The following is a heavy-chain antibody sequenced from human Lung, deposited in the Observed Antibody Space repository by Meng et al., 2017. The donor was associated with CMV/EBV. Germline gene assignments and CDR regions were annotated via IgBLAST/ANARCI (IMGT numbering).Heavy chain of an antibody. J-gene: IGHJ6*02. CDR2: INPSGGST. V-gene: IGHV1-46*01. CDR3: ARALSYYYGDYYYYYGMDV. CDR1: GYTFTSYY. D-gene: IGHD3-10*01. Sequence: SVXVSXKASGYTFTSYYMHWVRQAPGHGLEWMGIINPSGGSTSYAQKFQGRVTMTRDTSTSTVYMELSSLRSEDTAVYYCARALSYYYGDYYYYYGMDVXGQGXTVTVSS.